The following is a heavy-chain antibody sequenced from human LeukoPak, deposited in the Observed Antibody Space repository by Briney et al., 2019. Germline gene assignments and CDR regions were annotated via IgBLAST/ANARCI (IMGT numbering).Heavy chain of an antibody. CDR1: GFTVSSNY. Sequence: GGSLRLSCAASGFTVSSNYMSWVRQAPGKGLEWVSVIYSGGDTYYADSVKGRFTISRDSSKNTPYLQMNSLRAEDTAVYYCARGRIAAPDYYFDYWGQGTLVTVSS. D-gene: IGHD6-13*01. CDR2: IYSGGDT. V-gene: IGHV3-53*01. CDR3: ARGRIAAPDYYFDY. J-gene: IGHJ4*02.